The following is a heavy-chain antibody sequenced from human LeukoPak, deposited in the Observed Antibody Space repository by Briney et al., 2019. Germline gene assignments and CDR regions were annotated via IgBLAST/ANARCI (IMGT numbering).Heavy chain of an antibody. V-gene: IGHV4-39*07. CDR1: GGSISSSSYY. J-gene: IGHJ4*02. CDR2: INHSGST. Sequence: PSETLSLTCTVSGGSISSSSYYWSWIRQPPGKGLEWIGEINHSGSTNYNPSLKSRVTISVDTSKNQFSLKLSSVTAADTAVYYCARVPKRITIFGVVIGGYFDYWGQGTLVTVSS. D-gene: IGHD3-3*01. CDR3: ARVPKRITIFGVVIGGYFDY.